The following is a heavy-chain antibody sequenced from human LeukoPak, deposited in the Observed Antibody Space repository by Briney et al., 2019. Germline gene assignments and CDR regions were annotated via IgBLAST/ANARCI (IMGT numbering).Heavy chain of an antibody. CDR3: TTDEPYCSSTSCSVY. J-gene: IGHJ4*02. CDR1: VLPLRHAW. D-gene: IGHD2-2*01. V-gene: IGHV3-15*01. CDR2: IKSKTDGGTT. Sequence: TGGSLRLLCSPCVLPLRHAWKMCARRATGGGREWFGRIKSKTDGGTTDYAAPVKGRFTISRDDSKNTLYLQMNSLKTEDTAVYYCTTDEPYCSSTSCSVYWGQGTLVTVSS.